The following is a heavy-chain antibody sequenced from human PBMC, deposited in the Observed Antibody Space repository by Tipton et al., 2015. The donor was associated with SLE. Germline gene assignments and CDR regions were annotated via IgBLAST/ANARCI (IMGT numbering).Heavy chain of an antibody. J-gene: IGHJ4*02. CDR2: FHSIGST. V-gene: IGHV4-4*09. Sequence: TLSLTCSVSRGSISFNYWSWIRQSPGKGLEWIGYFHSIGSTNYNPSLKTRVTISVDTSKNHFSLKLSSVTAADTAVYYCARRAGGWLRGYFDYWAQGTLVTVSS. D-gene: IGHD5-24*01. CDR3: ARRAGGWLRGYFDY. CDR1: RGSISFNY.